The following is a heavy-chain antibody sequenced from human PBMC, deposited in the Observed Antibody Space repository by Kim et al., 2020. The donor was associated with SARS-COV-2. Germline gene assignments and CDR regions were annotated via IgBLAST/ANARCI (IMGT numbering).Heavy chain of an antibody. D-gene: IGHD4-17*01. CDR3: ANFDYGGIQLFDY. J-gene: IGHJ4*02. Sequence: SADSGQGRFTIARDHSKSTLELQMNSLRAEDTAVYYCANFDYGGIQLFDYWGQGTLVTVSS. V-gene: IGHV3-23*01.